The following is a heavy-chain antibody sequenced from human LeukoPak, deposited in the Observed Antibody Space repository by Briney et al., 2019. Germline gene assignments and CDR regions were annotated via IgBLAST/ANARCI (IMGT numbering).Heavy chain of an antibody. CDR2: INGGGGST. CDR1: GCTFSNYV. Sequence: PGGSLRLSCAASGCTFSNYVMSWVRQAPGKGPEWVSGINGGGGSTFYAESVTGRFTISRDNSKNTLFLQMNTLRAEDTAVYYCVKDGRRSPPCWGQGTLVTVSS. CDR3: VKDGRRSPPC. D-gene: IGHD2-15*01. V-gene: IGHV3-23*01. J-gene: IGHJ4*02.